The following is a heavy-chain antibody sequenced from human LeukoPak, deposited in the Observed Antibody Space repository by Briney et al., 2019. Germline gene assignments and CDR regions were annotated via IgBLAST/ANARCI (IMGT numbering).Heavy chain of an antibody. V-gene: IGHV3-23*01. J-gene: IGHJ4*02. CDR1: GFTFSSYA. D-gene: IGHD2-2*02. CDR2: ISGSGGST. CDR3: AKGDRSSTSCYIDF. Sequence: GGSLRLSCAASGFTFSSYAMSWVRQAPGKGLEWVSAISGSGGSTYYADSVKGRFTISRDNSKNTLYLQMNSLRAEDTAVYYCAKGDRSSTSCYIDFWGQGTLVTVSS.